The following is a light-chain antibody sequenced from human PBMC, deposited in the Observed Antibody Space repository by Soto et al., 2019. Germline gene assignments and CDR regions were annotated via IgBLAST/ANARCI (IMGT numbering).Light chain of an antibody. Sequence: QSVLTQSPSASASLGASVKLTCTLSSGHSNYAIAWHQQQSEKGPRYLMKLNSDGSHSKGDGIPDRFSGSSSGAERYLTIPSLRFEGGADYSCQTGASGLLVFGGGTKLTVL. J-gene: IGLJ2*01. V-gene: IGLV4-69*01. CDR3: QTGASGLLV. CDR2: LNSDGSH. CDR1: SGHSNYA.